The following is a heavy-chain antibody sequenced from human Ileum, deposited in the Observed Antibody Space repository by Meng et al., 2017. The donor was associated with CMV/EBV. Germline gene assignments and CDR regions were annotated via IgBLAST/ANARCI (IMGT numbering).Heavy chain of an antibody. D-gene: IGHD2-15*01. CDR3: ARDSVGANDYLDN. Sequence: EVQLVEFGGDLLQPGGSLRPSCAASGFTVNSNHMNWVRQAPGKGLEWVSVINRGGTTNYADSVKGRFTISRDNSKNTLYLQMNSLRAEDTAMYFCARDSVGANDYLDNWGQGTLVTVAS. CDR2: INRGGTT. CDR1: GFTVNSNH. J-gene: IGHJ4*02. V-gene: IGHV3-53*01.